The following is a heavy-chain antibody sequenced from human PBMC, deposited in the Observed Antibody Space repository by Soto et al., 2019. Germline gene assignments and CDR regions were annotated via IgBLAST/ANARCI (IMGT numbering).Heavy chain of an antibody. CDR3: TKRSGGFSEFDY. CDR2: VDYSGTYT. V-gene: IGHV3-23*01. Sequence: EVQLLESGGGLVQAGGCLRLSCAASGFSFGNFAMNWVRQPPGKGLEWVSRVDYSGTYTFYAASVKGRFSISRDNSHNMVYLEMNSLRADDTAVYYCTKRSGGFSEFDYWGQGALVIVSS. J-gene: IGHJ4*02. D-gene: IGHD5-12*01. CDR1: GFSFGNFA.